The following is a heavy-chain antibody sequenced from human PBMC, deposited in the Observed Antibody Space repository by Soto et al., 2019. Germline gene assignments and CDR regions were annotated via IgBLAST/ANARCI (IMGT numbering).Heavy chain of an antibody. CDR1: GGSISRYY. J-gene: IGHJ4*02. D-gene: IGHD2-15*01. CDR2: IYYSGST. Sequence: QVQLQESGPGLVKPSETLSLTCTVSGGSISRYYWSWIRQPPGKGLEWIGNIYYSGSTNYNPSLKRRVTISVDTAKNQFSLKLSSVTAADTAVYYCARVPQYCSGGTCSRIFDYWGQGTLVTVSS. V-gene: IGHV4-59*01. CDR3: ARVPQYCSGGTCSRIFDY.